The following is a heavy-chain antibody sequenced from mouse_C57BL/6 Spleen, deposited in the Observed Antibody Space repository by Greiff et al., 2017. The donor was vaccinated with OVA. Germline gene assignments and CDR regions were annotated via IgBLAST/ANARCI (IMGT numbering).Heavy chain of an antibody. CDR2: ISDGGSYT. Sequence: DVKLVESGGGLVKPGGSLKLSCAASGFTFSSYAMSWVRQTPEKRLEWVATISDGGSYTYYPDNVKGRFTISRDNAKNNLYLQMSHLKSEDTAMYYCARPYFDYWGQGTTLTVSS. CDR3: ARPYFDY. J-gene: IGHJ2*01. CDR1: GFTFSSYA. V-gene: IGHV5-4*03.